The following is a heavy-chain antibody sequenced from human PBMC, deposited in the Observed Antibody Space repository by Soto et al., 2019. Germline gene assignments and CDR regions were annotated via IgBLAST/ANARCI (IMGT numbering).Heavy chain of an antibody. Sequence: SETLSLTCAVYGGSFSGYYWSWIRQPPGKGLEWIGEINHSGSTNYNPSLKSRVTISVDTSKNQFSLKLSSVTAADTAVYYCARGRIYPRFDYWGQGTLVTVSS. CDR3: ARGRIYPRFDY. CDR2: INHSGST. D-gene: IGHD2-2*02. J-gene: IGHJ4*02. V-gene: IGHV4-34*01. CDR1: GGSFSGYY.